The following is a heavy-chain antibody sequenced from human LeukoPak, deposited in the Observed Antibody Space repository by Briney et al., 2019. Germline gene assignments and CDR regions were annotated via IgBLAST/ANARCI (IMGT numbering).Heavy chain of an antibody. CDR2: ISNNDGST. D-gene: IGHD2-15*01. J-gene: IGHJ4*02. CDR1: GFTFSSYA. CDR3: AREGGYCSGGSCSPGAYYFDY. Sequence: GGSLRLSCAASGFTFSSYAMSWVRQAPGKGLEWVSTISNNDGSTYYADSVKGRFTISRDNSKNTLYLQMNSLRAEDTAVYYCAREGGYCSGGSCSPGAYYFDYWGQGTLVTVSS. V-gene: IGHV3-23*01.